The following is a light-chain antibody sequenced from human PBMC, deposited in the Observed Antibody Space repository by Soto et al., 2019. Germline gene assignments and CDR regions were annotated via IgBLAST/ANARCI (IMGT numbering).Light chain of an antibody. Sequence: EIVLTQSPGTLSLSPGERATLSCRASQTVSTNYLAWYQQKPGQAPRLLIYGASSRATGIPDRSSGSGSGTDFILTISRLEPEDFAVYYCQQYGSSPRTFGQGTKLEIK. CDR3: QQYGSSPRT. CDR2: GAS. V-gene: IGKV3-20*01. J-gene: IGKJ2*01. CDR1: QTVSTNY.